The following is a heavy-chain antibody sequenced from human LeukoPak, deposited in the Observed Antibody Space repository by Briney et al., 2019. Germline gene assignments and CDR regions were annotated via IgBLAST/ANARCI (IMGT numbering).Heavy chain of an antibody. CDR3: ARGPRNRYYFDY. J-gene: IGHJ4*02. CDR2: IYYSGST. Sequence: TSETLSLTCAVSGGSISSGGYSWSWIRQPPGKGLEWIGYIYYSGSTYYNPSLKSRVTISVDTSKNQFSLKLSSVTAADTAVYYCARGPRNRYYFDYWGQGTLVTVSS. CDR1: GGSISSGGYS. V-gene: IGHV4-30-4*07.